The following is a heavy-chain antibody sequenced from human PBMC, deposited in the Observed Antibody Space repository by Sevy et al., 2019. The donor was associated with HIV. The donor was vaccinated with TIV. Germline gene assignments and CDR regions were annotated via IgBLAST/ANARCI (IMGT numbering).Heavy chain of an antibody. J-gene: IGHJ6*02. V-gene: IGHV3-23*01. CDR2: ISGTGGTT. Sequence: GGSLRLSCAASGFTFGNYAMTWVRQAAGKGLEWVSSISGTGGTTYYADSVKGRFTISRDNSKNTLYIQMNSLKTEDTAVYYCTTSTQVDYYGMDVWGQGTTVTVSS. CDR1: GFTFGNYA. CDR3: TTSTQVDYYGMDV. D-gene: IGHD4-4*01.